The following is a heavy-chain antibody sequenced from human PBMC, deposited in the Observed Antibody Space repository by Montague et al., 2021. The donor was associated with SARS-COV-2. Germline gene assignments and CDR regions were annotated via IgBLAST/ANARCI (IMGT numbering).Heavy chain of an antibody. D-gene: IGHD2-15*01. CDR2: ISYDGSNK. Sequence: SRRLSLSASGFTFSSYATHWVRQAPGKGLEWVAVISYDGSNKYYADSVKGRFTISRDNSKNTLYLQMNSLRAEDTAVYYCARDGALGYCSGGSCYVGPYFDYWGQGTLVTVSS. CDR3: ARDGALGYCSGGSCYVGPYFDY. J-gene: IGHJ4*02. V-gene: IGHV3-30-3*01. CDR1: GFTFSSYA.